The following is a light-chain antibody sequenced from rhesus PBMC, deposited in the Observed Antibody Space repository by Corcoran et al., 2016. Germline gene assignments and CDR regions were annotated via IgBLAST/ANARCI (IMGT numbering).Light chain of an antibody. CDR2: KAS. CDR1: QGISSW. J-gene: IGKJ3*01. Sequence: DIQMTQSPSSLSASVGDTVTITCRASQGISSWLAWYQLKPGKAPNLLIYKASSLQSGAPSRFSGSGSGTDFPLTISSLQSEDFATYYCQQYSSRPFTFGPGTKLDIK. CDR3: QQYSSRPFT. V-gene: IGKV1-22*01.